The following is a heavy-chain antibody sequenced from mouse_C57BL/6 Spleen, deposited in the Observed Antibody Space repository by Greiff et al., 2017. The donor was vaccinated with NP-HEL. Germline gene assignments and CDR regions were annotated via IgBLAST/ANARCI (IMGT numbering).Heavy chain of an antibody. Sequence: QVQLKESGPELVKPGASVKISCKASGYAFSSSWMNWVKQRPGKGLAWIGRIYPGDGDTNYTGKFKGKATLTADKSSSPAYMQLSSLTSEDSAVYFCARLDDYDWYFDVWGTGTTVTVSS. D-gene: IGHD2-4*01. J-gene: IGHJ1*03. CDR1: GYAFSSSW. CDR2: IYPGDGDT. CDR3: ARLDDYDWYFDV. V-gene: IGHV1-82*01.